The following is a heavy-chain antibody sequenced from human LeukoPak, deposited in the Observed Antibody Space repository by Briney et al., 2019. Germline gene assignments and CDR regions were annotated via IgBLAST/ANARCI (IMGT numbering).Heavy chain of an antibody. J-gene: IGHJ4*02. CDR2: IYYSGST. Sequence: SETLSLTCTVSGGSISSGDYYWSWIRQPPGKGLEWIGYIYYSGSTYYNPSLKSRVTISVDTSKNQFSLKLSSVTAADTAVYYCASGRQLAPIGYWGQGTLVTVSS. CDR3: ASGRQLAPIGY. V-gene: IGHV4-30-4*01. D-gene: IGHD6-13*01. CDR1: GGSISSGDYY.